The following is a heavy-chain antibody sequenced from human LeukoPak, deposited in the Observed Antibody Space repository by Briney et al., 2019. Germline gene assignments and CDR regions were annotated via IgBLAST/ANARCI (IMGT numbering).Heavy chain of an antibody. Sequence: GASVKISCKPSGYTFTSYLLHWVRQAPGQGLEWVGRIAPSVDTTNYAQKFRDRVTMTRDTSTCTVYMELSSLRSEDTAVYYCVREESGGYFDYWGQGTLVTVSS. V-gene: IGHV1-46*01. CDR3: VREESGGYFDY. J-gene: IGHJ4*02. D-gene: IGHD2-8*02. CDR1: GYTFTSYL. CDR2: IAPSVDTT.